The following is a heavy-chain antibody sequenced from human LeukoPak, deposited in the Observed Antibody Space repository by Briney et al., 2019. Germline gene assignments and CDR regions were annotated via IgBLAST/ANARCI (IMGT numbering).Heavy chain of an antibody. CDR2: IYPGDSDT. J-gene: IGHJ4*02. D-gene: IGHD6-13*01. CDR3: ASGPLYSSSWYLRAYDY. V-gene: IGHV5-51*01. Sequence: GESLKISCKGSGYSFTSYWIGWVRQMPGKGLEWMGIIYPGDSDTRYSPSFQGQVTISADKSISTAYLQWSSLKASDTAMYYCASGPLYSSSWYLRAYDYWGQGTLVTVSS. CDR1: GYSFTSYW.